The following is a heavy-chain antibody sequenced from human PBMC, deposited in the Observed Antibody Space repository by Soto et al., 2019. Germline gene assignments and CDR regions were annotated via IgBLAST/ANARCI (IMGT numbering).Heavy chain of an antibody. CDR1: GFTFSSYW. CDR2: IKQDGSEK. Sequence: EVQLVESGGGLVQPGGSLRLSCAASGFTFSSYWMTWVRQAPGKGLEWVANIKQDGSEKYYVDSVKGRFSISRDNAKNSLYLQMNSLRAEDTAVYYWAVHPPARDYWGQGTLVTVSS. D-gene: IGHD2-2*01. J-gene: IGHJ4*02. CDR3: AVHPPARDY. V-gene: IGHV3-7*01.